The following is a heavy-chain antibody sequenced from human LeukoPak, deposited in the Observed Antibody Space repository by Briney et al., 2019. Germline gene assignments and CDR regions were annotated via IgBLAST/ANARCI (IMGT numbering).Heavy chain of an antibody. CDR2: ISYDGSNK. D-gene: IGHD3-22*01. CDR3: ARDPDSSGYYAYYFDY. CDR1: GFTFSSYA. Sequence: GRPLRLSCAASGFTFSSYAMHWVRQAPGKGLEWVAVISYDGSNKYYADSVKGRFTISRDNSKNTLYLQVNSLRAEDTAVYYCARDPDSSGYYAYYFDYWGQGTLVTVSS. J-gene: IGHJ4*02. V-gene: IGHV3-30-3*01.